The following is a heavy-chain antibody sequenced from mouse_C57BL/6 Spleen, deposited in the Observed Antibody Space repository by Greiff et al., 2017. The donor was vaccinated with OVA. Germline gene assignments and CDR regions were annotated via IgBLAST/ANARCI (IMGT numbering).Heavy chain of an antibody. D-gene: IGHD4-1*01. Sequence: EVHLVESGEGLVKPGGSLKLSCAASGFTFSSYAMSWVRQTPEKRLEWVAYISSGGEVIYYADTVKGRFTISRDNARNTLYLQMSSLKSEDTAMYYCTRDKTGTYAMDYWGQGTSVTVSS. J-gene: IGHJ4*01. V-gene: IGHV5-9-1*02. CDR3: TRDKTGTYAMDY. CDR1: GFTFSSYA. CDR2: ISSGGEVI.